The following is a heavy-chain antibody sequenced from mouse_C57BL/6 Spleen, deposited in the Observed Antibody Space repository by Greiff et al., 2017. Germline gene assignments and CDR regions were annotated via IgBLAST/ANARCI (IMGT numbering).Heavy chain of an antibody. CDR1: GYTFTSYW. D-gene: IGHD3-2*02. J-gene: IGHJ2*01. Sequence: QVQLKQPGAELVRPGSSVKLSCKASGYTFTSYWLDWVKQRPGQGLEWIGNIYPSDSETHYNQKFKDKATLTVDKSSSTAYMQLSSLTSEDSAVYYCARDSSGYAIDYWGQGTTLTVSS. CDR2: IYPSDSET. CDR3: ARDSSGYAIDY. V-gene: IGHV1-61*01.